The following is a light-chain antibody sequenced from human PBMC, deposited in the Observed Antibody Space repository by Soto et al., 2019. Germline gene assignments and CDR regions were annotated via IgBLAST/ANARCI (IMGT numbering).Light chain of an antibody. CDR2: DAS. Sequence: EIVLTQSPATLSLSPGERATLSCRASQSVSSYLAWYQQKPGQAPRLLVYDASTRATGIPARFSGSGSETDFTLSISSLEPEDFAVYSCQQYGTSPYTFGQGTKLEIK. J-gene: IGKJ2*01. CDR3: QQYGTSPYT. CDR1: QSVSSY. V-gene: IGKV3-11*01.